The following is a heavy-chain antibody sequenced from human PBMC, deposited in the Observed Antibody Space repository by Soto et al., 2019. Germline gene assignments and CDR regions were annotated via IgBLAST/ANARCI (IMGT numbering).Heavy chain of an antibody. CDR3: ARYPGIAAAGSFDY. J-gene: IGHJ4*02. V-gene: IGHV4-59*01. CDR1: GGSISSYY. Sequence: PSETLSLTCTVSGGSISSYYWSWIRQPPGKGLEWIGYMYYSGSTNYNPSLKSRVTISVDTSKSQFSLKLTSVTAADTAVYYCARYPGIAAAGSFDYWGPGTLVTVSS. CDR2: MYYSGST. D-gene: IGHD6-13*01.